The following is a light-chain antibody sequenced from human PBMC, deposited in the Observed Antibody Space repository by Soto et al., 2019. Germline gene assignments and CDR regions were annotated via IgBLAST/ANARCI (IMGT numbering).Light chain of an antibody. V-gene: IGLV1-44*01. J-gene: IGLJ1*01. CDR2: SNN. CDR1: SANIGSSA. Sequence: QSAMTPPPAASGCPGQRVTISCSGSSANIGSSAVNCYQQVPGTAPTLLINSNNKRPAEVPDRFSGSKSGTSASLAISGLXSEDAAAYYCAAWDDSLNGYVFGTGTKVTVL. CDR3: AAWDDSLNGYV.